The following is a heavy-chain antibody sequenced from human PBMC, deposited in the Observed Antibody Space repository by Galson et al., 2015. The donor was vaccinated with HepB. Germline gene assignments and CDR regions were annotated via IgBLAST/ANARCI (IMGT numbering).Heavy chain of an antibody. CDR3: AKSLLTGYGRYGMDV. V-gene: IGHV3-23*01. D-gene: IGHD3-9*01. J-gene: IGHJ6*02. CDR2: ISGSGGST. CDR1: GFTFSSYA. Sequence: SLRLSCAASGFTFSSYAMSWVRQAPGKGLEWVSAISGSGGSTYYADSVKGRFTISRDNSKNTLYLRMNSLRAEDTAVYYCAKSLLTGYGRYGMDVWGQGTTVTVSS.